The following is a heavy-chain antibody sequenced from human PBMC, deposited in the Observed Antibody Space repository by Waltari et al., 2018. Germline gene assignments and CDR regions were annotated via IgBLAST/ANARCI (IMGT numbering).Heavy chain of an antibody. CDR2: IWYDGSNK. V-gene: IGHV3-33*06. CDR3: AKDYNPSGSSAGWSFQH. CDR1: GFTFSSYG. D-gene: IGHD1-26*01. J-gene: IGHJ1*01. Sequence: QVQLVESGGGVVQPGRSLRLSCAASGFTFSSYGMHWVRQAPGKGLEWVAVIWYDGSNKYYADSVKCRFTISRDNSKNTLYLQMNSLRAEDTAVYYCAKDYNPSGSSAGWSFQHWGQGTLVTVSS.